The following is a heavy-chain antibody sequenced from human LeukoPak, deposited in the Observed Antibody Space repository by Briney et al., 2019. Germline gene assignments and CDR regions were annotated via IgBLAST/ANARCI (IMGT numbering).Heavy chain of an antibody. CDR2: IYSGGST. CDR1: GFTVSSNY. V-gene: IGHV3-53*01. J-gene: IGHJ5*02. CDR3: ARGDYCSSTSCYPSPFWFDP. D-gene: IGHD2-2*01. Sequence: PGGSLSLSCAASGFTVSSNYMSWVRQAPGKGLEWVSVIYSGGSTYYADSVKGRFTISRDNAKNSLYLQMNSLRAEDTAVYYCARGDYCSSTSCYPSPFWFDPWGQGTLVTVSS.